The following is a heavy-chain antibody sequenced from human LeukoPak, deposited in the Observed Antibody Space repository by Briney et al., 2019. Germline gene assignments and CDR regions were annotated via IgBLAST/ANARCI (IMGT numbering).Heavy chain of an antibody. CDR3: VRYTTTDRIDY. V-gene: IGHV4-59*11. CDR2: IYYSGGT. Sequence: GSLRLSCAASGFKFSDHYSDWIRQPPGKGLEWFGNIYYSGGTKYKLSLKSRVTISVDTSKNPFSLNLSSVTAAGTGVYISVRYTTTDRIDYWGQGTLVTVSS. CDR1: GFKFSDHY. D-gene: IGHD1-14*01. J-gene: IGHJ4*02.